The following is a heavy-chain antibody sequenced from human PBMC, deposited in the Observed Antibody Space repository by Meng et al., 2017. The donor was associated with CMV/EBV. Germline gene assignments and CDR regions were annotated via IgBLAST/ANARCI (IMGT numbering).Heavy chain of an antibody. CDR3: ARVERVVPAAMDVFDY. CDR1: GFTFTSSA. V-gene: IGHV1-58*01. CDR2: IVVGSGNT. Sequence: SVKVSCKASGFTFTSSAVQWVRQARGQRLVWIGWIVVGSGNTNYAQKFQERVTITRDMSTSTAYMELSSLRSEDTAVYYCARVERVVPAAMDVFDYWGQGTLVTVSS. J-gene: IGHJ4*02. D-gene: IGHD2-2*01.